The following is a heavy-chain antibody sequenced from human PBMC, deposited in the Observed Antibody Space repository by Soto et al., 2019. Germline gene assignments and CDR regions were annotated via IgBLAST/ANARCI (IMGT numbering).Heavy chain of an antibody. Sequence: ASVKVSCKVSGYTLTELSMHWVRQAPGKGLEWMGGFDPEDGETIYAQKFQGRVTMTEDTSTDTAYMELSSLRSEDTAVYYCATPLRFCSSTSCYDAFDIWGQGTMVTVSS. CDR2: FDPEDGET. CDR3: ATPLRFCSSTSCYDAFDI. D-gene: IGHD2-2*01. J-gene: IGHJ3*02. V-gene: IGHV1-24*01. CDR1: GYTLTELS.